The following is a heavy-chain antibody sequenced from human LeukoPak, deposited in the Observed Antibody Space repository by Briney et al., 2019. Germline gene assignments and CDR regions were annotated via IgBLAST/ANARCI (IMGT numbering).Heavy chain of an antibody. V-gene: IGHV4-59*01. CDR3: ARDPYYYDSSGYSSSHASDI. CDR2: IYYSGST. Sequence: PSETLSLTCTVSGGSISSYYWSWIRQPPGKGLEWIGYIYYSGSTNYNPSLKSRVTISVDTSKNQFSLKLSSVTAADTAVYYCARDPYYYDSSGYSSSHASDIWGQGTMVTVSS. CDR1: GGSISSYY. J-gene: IGHJ3*02. D-gene: IGHD3-22*01.